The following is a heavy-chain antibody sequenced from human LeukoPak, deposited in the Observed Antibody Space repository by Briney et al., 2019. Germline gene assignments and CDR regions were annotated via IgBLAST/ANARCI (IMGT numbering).Heavy chain of an antibody. Sequence: PSETLSLTCTISGASISTGGYYWTWIRQPPGEGLEWIGYIYYTGSIDYNASLKSRLTISLETSKNRFSLKLNSVTAADTAVYYCARDHSYYFGSQTSTLDVWGQGTAVTVSS. V-gene: IGHV4-31*03. CDR3: ARDHSYYFGSQTSTLDV. J-gene: IGHJ6*02. CDR1: GASISTGGYY. CDR2: IYYTGSI. D-gene: IGHD3-10*01.